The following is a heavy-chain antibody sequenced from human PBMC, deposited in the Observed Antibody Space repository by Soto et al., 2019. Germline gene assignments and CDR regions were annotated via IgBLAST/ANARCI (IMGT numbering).Heavy chain of an antibody. Sequence: PGGSLRLSCAGSGFTFSSYGMHWVRQAPGKELEWMAVISYHGRNTDYADSVKGRFTISRDNSKNTLYLQMNSLRAEDTAVYYCAKDAGLPYHEVLTGFSYFDSCGQGTLVTVSS. CDR2: ISYHGRNT. CDR1: GFTFSSYG. V-gene: IGHV3-30*18. J-gene: IGHJ4*02. CDR3: AKDAGLPYHEVLTGFSYFDS. D-gene: IGHD3-9*01.